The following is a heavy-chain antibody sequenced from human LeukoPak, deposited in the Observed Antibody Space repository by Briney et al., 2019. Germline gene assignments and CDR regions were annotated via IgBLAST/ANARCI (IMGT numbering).Heavy chain of an antibody. Sequence: GRSLRLSCAASGFTFSSYAMHWVRQAPGKGLEGVAVISYDGSNKYYADSVKGRFTISRDNSKNTLYLQMNSLRAEDTAVYYCARAYDYGDYGYYYYGMDVWGQGTTVTVSS. V-gene: IGHV3-30-3*01. CDR3: ARAYDYGDYGYYYYGMDV. J-gene: IGHJ6*02. D-gene: IGHD4-17*01. CDR2: ISYDGSNK. CDR1: GFTFSSYA.